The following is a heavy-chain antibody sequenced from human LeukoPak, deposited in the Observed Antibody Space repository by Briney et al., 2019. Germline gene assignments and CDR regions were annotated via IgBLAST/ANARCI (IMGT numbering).Heavy chain of an antibody. D-gene: IGHD2-2*01. J-gene: IGHJ6*02. Sequence: GGSLRLSCTAFGFTFGDYAMSWVRQAPGKGLEWVGFIRSKAYGGTTEYAASVKGRFTISRDDSKSIAYLQMNSLKTEDTAVYYCTRPLGYCSSTSCPSTYYYYGMDAWGQGTTVTVSS. CDR3: TRPLGYCSSTSCPSTYYYYGMDA. V-gene: IGHV3-49*04. CDR1: GFTFGDYA. CDR2: IRSKAYGGTT.